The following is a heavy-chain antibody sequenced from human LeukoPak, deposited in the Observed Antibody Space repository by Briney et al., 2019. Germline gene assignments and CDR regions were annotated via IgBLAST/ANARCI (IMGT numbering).Heavy chain of an antibody. CDR1: GGSISSYY. CDR3: AGGIAAAGESYYYYYYMDV. J-gene: IGHJ6*03. D-gene: IGHD6-13*01. V-gene: IGHV4-59*01. Sequence: SETLSLTCTVSGGSISSYYWSWLRQPPGKGLEWIGYIYYSGSTNYNPSLKSRVTISVDTSKNQFSLKLSSVTAADTAVYYCAGGIAAAGESYYYYYYMDVWGKGTTVTISS. CDR2: IYYSGST.